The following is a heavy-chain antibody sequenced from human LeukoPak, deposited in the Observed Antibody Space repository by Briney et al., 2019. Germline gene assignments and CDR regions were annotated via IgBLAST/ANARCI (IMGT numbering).Heavy chain of an antibody. CDR3: ARADTVRLGELSRFDH. Sequence: ASVKVSCKASGYTFTSYYMHWVRQAPGQGLEWMGLINPTGGSTGYAQKFQGRVTMTRDMSTSTDYMELRTLRSDDTAVYYCARADTVRLGELSRFDHWGQGTLVTVSS. CDR2: INPTGGST. J-gene: IGHJ4*02. D-gene: IGHD3-16*02. CDR1: GYTFTSYY. V-gene: IGHV1-46*01.